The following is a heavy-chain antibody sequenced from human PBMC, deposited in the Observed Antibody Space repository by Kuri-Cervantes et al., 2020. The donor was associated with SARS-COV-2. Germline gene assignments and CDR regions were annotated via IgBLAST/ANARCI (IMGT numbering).Heavy chain of an antibody. V-gene: IGHV3-30*03. CDR2: ISYDGSNK. D-gene: IGHD3-3*01. CDR1: GFTFSSYS. J-gene: IGHJ4*02. Sequence: GESLKISCAASGFTFSSYSMNWVRQAPGKGLEWVAVISYDGSNKYYADSVKGRFTISRDKSKNTLYQQMISLRAEDTAVYYCASQIGIFWNWGQGTLVTVSS. CDR3: ASQIGIFWN.